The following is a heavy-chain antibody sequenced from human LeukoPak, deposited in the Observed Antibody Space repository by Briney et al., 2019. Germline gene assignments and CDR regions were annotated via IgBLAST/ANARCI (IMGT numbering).Heavy chain of an antibody. CDR2: IYHSGST. CDR3: ARVGSYYYDSSGYRYFDY. D-gene: IGHD3-22*01. J-gene: IGHJ4*02. Sequence: ASQTLSLTCAVSGGSISSGGYSWSWIRQPPGKGLEWIGYIYHSGSTYYNPSLKSRVTISVDTSKNQFSLKLSSVTAADTAVYYCARVGSYYYDSSGYRYFDYWGQGTLVTVSS. CDR1: GGSISSGGYS. V-gene: IGHV4-30-2*01.